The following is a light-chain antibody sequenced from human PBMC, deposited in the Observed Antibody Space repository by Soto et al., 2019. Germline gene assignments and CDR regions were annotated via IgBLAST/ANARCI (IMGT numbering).Light chain of an antibody. J-gene: IGLJ3*02. V-gene: IGLV2-14*01. Sequence: QSALTQPASVSESPGQSITISCTGTNSDVGGYNYVSWYQQHPGKAPKLLIYEVTNRPSGVSNRFSGSKSGNTASLTISGLQAEDEADYYCTSYTSTSTSVLFGGGTQLTVL. CDR3: TSYTSTSTSVL. CDR1: NSDVGGYNY. CDR2: EVT.